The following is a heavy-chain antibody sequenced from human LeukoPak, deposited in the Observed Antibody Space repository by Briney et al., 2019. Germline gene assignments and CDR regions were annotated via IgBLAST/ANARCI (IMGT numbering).Heavy chain of an antibody. V-gene: IGHV3-66*01. CDR3: ARELTTFYYDISGYYGHAFDI. Sequence: GGSLRLSCAASGFTVSSNYMSWVRQAPGKGLEWVSVIYSGGRTYYADSVKGRFTISRDNSKNTLFLQMNSLRAEDTAVYYCARELTTFYYDISGYYGHAFDIWGQGTMVTVSS. CDR1: GFTVSSNY. D-gene: IGHD3-22*01. J-gene: IGHJ3*02. CDR2: IYSGGRT.